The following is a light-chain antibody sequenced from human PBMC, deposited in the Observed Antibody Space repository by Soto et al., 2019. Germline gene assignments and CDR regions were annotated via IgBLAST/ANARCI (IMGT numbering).Light chain of an antibody. Sequence: EIVLTQSPATLSLSPGERATLSCRASQSVSSSLAWYQQKPGQAPRLLIYDASNRATGIPARFSGSGSGTEFTLTISSLQSEDFAVYYCQQRSNWITFGQGTRLEIK. J-gene: IGKJ5*01. V-gene: IGKV3-11*01. CDR2: DAS. CDR1: QSVSSS. CDR3: QQRSNWIT.